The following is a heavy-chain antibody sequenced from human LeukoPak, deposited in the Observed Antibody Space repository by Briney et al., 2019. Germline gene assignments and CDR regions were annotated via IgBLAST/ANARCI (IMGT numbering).Heavy chain of an antibody. Sequence: SETLSLNCTVSGGSISSYYRSWIRQPPGKGLEWIGYIYYSGSTNYNPSLKSRVTISVDTSKNQFSLKLSSVTAADTAVYYYARGSLTMNFDYWGQGTLVTVSS. CDR1: GGSISSYY. D-gene: IGHD2-15*01. CDR3: ARGSLTMNFDY. J-gene: IGHJ4*02. V-gene: IGHV4-59*01. CDR2: IYYSGST.